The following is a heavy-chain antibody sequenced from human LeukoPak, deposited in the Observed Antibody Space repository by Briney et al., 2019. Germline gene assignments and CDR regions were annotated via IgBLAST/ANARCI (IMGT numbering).Heavy chain of an antibody. J-gene: IGHJ4*02. D-gene: IGHD1-26*01. CDR2: IDDSGTT. CDR1: SGSINTYD. Sequence: SETLSLTCTVSSGSINTYDWAWLRQSPGKGLEWIGYIDDSGTTYYNPSLKSRVTISVDNSKKQMSLKVNAVTAADTAVYYCASGPWELDYWGQGTLVTVSS. V-gene: IGHV4-4*09. CDR3: ASGPWELDY.